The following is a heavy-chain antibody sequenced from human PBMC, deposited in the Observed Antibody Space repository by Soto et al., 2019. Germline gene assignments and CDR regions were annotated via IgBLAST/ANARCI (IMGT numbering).Heavy chain of an antibody. CDR3: TTARGTYGAEYSQH. J-gene: IGHJ1*01. V-gene: IGHV3-15*01. Sequence: PGGSLRLSCAASGFTFTNAWMSWVRQAPGKGLEWVGRIKSKTDGGTTDYAAPVKGRFTISRDDSKNTLYLQMNSLKTEDTAVYYCTTARGTYGAEYSQHWGQGTLVTV. D-gene: IGHD4-17*01. CDR2: IKSKTDGGTT. CDR1: GFTFTNAW.